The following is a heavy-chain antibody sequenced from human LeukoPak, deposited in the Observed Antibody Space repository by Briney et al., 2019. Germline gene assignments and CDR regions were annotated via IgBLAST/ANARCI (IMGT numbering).Heavy chain of an antibody. J-gene: IGHJ1*01. D-gene: IGHD6-19*01. CDR2: INTDGSGT. CDR3: VSGYTSGY. CDR1: GVTLSPYW. Sequence: GGSLRLSCVASGVTLSPYWMTWVRQAPGKGLEWVAAINTDGSGTYYVESVKGRFTVSRDNAKNSVYLHMNTLRVEDTAVYYCVSGYTSGYWGQGTLVTVSS. V-gene: IGHV3-7*01.